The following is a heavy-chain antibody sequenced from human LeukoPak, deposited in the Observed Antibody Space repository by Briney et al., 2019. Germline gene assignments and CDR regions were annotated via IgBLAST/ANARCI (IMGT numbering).Heavy chain of an antibody. D-gene: IGHD1-7*01. J-gene: IGHJ4*02. Sequence: PGGSLRLSCAASGFIFSAYAMSWVRQAPGQGLEWISVIGTGGETHYAESVRGRFTISRSNFKNTLYLQMNSLRAEDTAVYFCARKAQYNGHYPLDYWGQGTLVTVSS. CDR2: IGTGGET. V-gene: IGHV3-23*01. CDR3: ARKAQYNGHYPLDY. CDR1: GFIFSAYA.